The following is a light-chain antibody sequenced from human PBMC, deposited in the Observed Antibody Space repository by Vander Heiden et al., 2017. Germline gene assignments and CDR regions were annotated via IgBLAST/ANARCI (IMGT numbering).Light chain of an antibody. Sequence: EIVMTQSPATLSVSPGERATLSCRASQSVSSNLAWYQQKPGQAPRLLIYGASTRATGTPARFSGSGSGTEFTLTISSLQSEDFAVYYCQQDNNWPLTFGGGTKVEIK. J-gene: IGKJ4*01. CDR1: QSVSSN. V-gene: IGKV3-15*01. CDR3: QQDNNWPLT. CDR2: GAS.